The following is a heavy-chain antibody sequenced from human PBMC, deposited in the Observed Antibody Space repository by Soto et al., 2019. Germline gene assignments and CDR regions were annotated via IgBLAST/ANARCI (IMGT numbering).Heavy chain of an antibody. V-gene: IGHV4-59*01. D-gene: IGHD6-6*01. CDR1: GGSISSYY. CDR2: IYYSGST. J-gene: IGHJ3*02. Sequence: SETLSLTCTVSGGSISSYYWSWIRQPPGKGLEWIGYIYYSGSTNYNPSLKSRVTISVDTSKNQFSLKLSSVTAADTAVYYCARVGVWGNIAAPLGAFDIWGQGTMVTVS. CDR3: ARVGVWGNIAAPLGAFDI.